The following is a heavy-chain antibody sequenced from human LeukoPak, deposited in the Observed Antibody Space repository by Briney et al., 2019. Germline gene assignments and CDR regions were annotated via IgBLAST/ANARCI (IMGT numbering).Heavy chain of an antibody. CDR1: GYTFSNYA. J-gene: IGHJ4*02. D-gene: IGHD6-6*01. V-gene: IGHV3-23*01. CDR3: VTTPYSSSSGVFDY. CDR2: ISASTGSA. Sequence: GGSLRLSCAAFGYTFSNYAMSWVRQAPGTGLEWVSGISASTGSADYADSVKGRFTISRANSKNTLYLQMNSLRAEDTAVYYCVTTPYSSSSGVFDYWGPGTLVIVSS.